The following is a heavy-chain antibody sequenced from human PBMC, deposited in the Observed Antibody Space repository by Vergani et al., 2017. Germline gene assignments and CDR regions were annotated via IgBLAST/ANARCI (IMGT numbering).Heavy chain of an antibody. J-gene: IGHJ4*02. CDR2: IKTKDHDDAT. CDR1: GLRFKDAW. CDR3: TTLDLIALSAMFDY. V-gene: IGHV3-15*01. D-gene: IGHD6-19*01. Sequence: EVQLVESGGDFVQPGRSLRLSCAASGLRFKDAWMAWVRQTPGQELEWVGHIKTKDHDDATDYSAAVKGRFIISRDDSTSTIYLQMNRLKTEDTGVYYCTTLDLIALSAMFDYWGRGTLVSVSS.